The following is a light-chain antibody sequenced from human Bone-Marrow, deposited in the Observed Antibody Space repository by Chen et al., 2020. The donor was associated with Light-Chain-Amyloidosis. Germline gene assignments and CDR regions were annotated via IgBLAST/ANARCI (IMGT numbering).Light chain of an antibody. V-gene: IGKV1-5*03. CDR2: KAS. CDR1: QDIGDG. Sequence: DIRLTPSASTLSASVGDRVTITCRASQDIGDGLAWFQHKPGKAPKLLIYKASNLQTGVPSRFSGSGSGTEFTLSINSLQPDDFATYFCQQYKLYSFTFGQGTKLDLK. CDR3: QQYKLYSFT. J-gene: IGKJ2*01.